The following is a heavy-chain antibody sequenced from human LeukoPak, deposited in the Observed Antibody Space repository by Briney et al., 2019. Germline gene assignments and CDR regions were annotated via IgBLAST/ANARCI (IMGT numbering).Heavy chain of an antibody. J-gene: IGHJ6*02. D-gene: IGHD3-10*02. CDR1: GFTFSSYA. V-gene: IGHV3-23*01. CDR2: ISGSGGST. CDR3: AKASAVRGYYYYGMDV. Sequence: GGSLRLSCAASGFTFSSYATSWVRQAPGKGLEWVSAISGSGGSTYYADSVKGRFTISRDNSKNTMYLQMNSLRVEDTAVYYCAKASAVRGYYYYGMDVWGQGTTVTVSS.